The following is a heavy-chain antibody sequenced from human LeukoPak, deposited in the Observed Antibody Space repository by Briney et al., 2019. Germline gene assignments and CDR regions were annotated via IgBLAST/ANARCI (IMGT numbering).Heavy chain of an antibody. J-gene: IGHJ4*02. CDR3: ARGRAVTGSTVIDY. V-gene: IGHV3-30-3*01. D-gene: IGHD6-19*01. CDR1: GFAFSSYA. CDR2: ISSDGGNR. Sequence: GGSLRLSCAASGFAFSSYAMHWVRRAPGKALEWVATISSDGGNRYYSDSVKGRFTISRDNSKNTLYLQMNSLRPEDTAVFHCARGRAVTGSTVIDYWGQGTLVTVSS.